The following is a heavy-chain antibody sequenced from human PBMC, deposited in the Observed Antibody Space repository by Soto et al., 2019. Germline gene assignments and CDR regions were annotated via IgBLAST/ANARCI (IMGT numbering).Heavy chain of an antibody. Sequence: ASVKVSCKASGGTFSSYAISWVRQAPGQGLEWMGGIIPIFGTANYAQKFQGRVTITADESTSTAYMELSSLRSEDTAVYYCAVRIAAAGLFDYWGQGTLVTVSS. D-gene: IGHD6-13*01. CDR2: IIPIFGTA. J-gene: IGHJ4*02. V-gene: IGHV1-69*13. CDR1: GGTFSSYA. CDR3: AVRIAAAGLFDY.